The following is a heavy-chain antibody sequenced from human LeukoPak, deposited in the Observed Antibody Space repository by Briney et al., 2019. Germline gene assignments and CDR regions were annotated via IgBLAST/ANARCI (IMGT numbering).Heavy chain of an antibody. Sequence: PSETLSLTCTVSGGSISSSSYYWGWIRQPPGKGLEWIGSIFYSGSTYYNPSLKIRVTISVDTSKNQFSLKLSSVTAADTAVYYCARYHEYSSGWYSSFDYWGQGTLVTVSS. CDR2: IFYSGST. J-gene: IGHJ4*02. CDR3: ARYHEYSSGWYSSFDY. D-gene: IGHD6-19*01. CDR1: GGSISSSSYY. V-gene: IGHV4-39*01.